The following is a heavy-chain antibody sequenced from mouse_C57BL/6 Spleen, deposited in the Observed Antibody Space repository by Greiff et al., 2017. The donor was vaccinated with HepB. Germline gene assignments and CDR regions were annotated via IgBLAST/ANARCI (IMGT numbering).Heavy chain of an antibody. CDR2: IDPSDSYT. CDR3: ASLGSSPYYYAMDY. V-gene: IGHV1-69*01. J-gene: IGHJ4*01. D-gene: IGHD1-1*01. CDR1: GYTFTSYW. Sequence: VQLQQPGAELVMPGASVKLSCKASGYTFTSYWMHWVKQRPGQGLEWIGEIDPSDSYTNYNQKFKGKSTLTEDKSSSTAYMQLSSLTSEDSAVYYCASLGSSPYYYAMDYWGQGTSVTVSS.